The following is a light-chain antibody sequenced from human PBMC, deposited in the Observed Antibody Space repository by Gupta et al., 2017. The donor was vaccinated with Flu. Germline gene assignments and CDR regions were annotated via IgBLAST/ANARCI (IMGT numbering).Light chain of an antibody. V-gene: IGKV2-28*01. Sequence: VTPGEPASTSCRSSQILLHSNGYNYMDWFLQKAGQSPQLLIYLGSKRASGVPDRFSGSASGTDFTLKISMVDAEDVGIYYIRGALQTPLTFGEGTRMEIK. CDR3: RGALQTPLT. J-gene: IGKJ5*01. CDR1: QILLHSNGYNY. CDR2: LGS.